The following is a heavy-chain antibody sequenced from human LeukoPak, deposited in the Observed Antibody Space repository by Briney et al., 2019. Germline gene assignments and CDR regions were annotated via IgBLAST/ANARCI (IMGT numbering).Heavy chain of an antibody. CDR2: IYYSGST. Sequence: PSETLSLTCTVSGGSISSSSYYWGWIRQPPGKGLEWIGSIYYSGSTYYNPSLKSRVTISVDTSKNQFSLKLSSVTAADTAVYHCARGAAGGEFDYWGQGTLVTVSS. J-gene: IGHJ4*02. CDR3: ARGAAGGEFDY. V-gene: IGHV4-39*01. CDR1: GGSISSSSYY. D-gene: IGHD6-13*01.